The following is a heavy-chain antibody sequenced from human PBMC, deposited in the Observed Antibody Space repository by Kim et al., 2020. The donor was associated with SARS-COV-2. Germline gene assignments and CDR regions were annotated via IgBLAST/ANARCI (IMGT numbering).Heavy chain of an antibody. CDR3: AKDVNYYDSSGYCAD. Sequence: DSVKGRFTISSDNSKNTLYLQMNSLRAEDTAVYYCAKDVNYYDSSGYCADWGQRTLVTVSS. J-gene: IGHJ4*02. V-gene: IGHV3-30*02. D-gene: IGHD3-22*01.